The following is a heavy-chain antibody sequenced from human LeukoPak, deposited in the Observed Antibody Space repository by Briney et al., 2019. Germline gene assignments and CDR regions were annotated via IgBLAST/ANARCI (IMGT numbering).Heavy chain of an antibody. CDR2: ISWNSGSI. CDR3: AKAGRPFVETNDFDY. J-gene: IGHJ4*02. Sequence: PGGSLRLSCAASGFTFDDYAMHWVRQAPGKGLEWVSGISWNSGSIGYADSVKGRFTISRDNAKNSLYLQMNSLRAEDTALYYCAKAGRPFVETNDFDYWGQGTLVTVS. V-gene: IGHV3-9*01. CDR1: GFTFDDYA. D-gene: IGHD3-3*01.